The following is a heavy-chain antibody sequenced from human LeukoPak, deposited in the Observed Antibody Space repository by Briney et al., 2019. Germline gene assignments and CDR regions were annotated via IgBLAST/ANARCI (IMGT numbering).Heavy chain of an antibody. CDR2: IYYSGST. Sequence: PSETLSLTCTVSGGSISSYYWSWIRQPPGKGLEWIGYIYYSGSTNYNPSLKSRVTISVVTSKNQFSLKLSSVTASDTAVYYCARDLPRASYNWFDPWRQGTLVTVSS. V-gene: IGHV4-59*01. CDR3: ARDLPRASYNWFDP. J-gene: IGHJ5*02. CDR1: GGSISSYY.